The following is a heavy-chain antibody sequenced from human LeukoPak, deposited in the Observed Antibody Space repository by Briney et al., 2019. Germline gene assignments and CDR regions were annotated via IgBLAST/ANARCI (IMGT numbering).Heavy chain of an antibody. Sequence: GGSLRLSCAASGFTFSSYSMNWVRQAPGKGLEWVSSISSSSSYIYYADSVKGQFTISRDNAKNSMYLQMNSLRADDTAVYYCARDHTGYEYGSFTYHYQYMDVWGKGTTVTVSS. CDR1: GFTFSSYS. CDR2: ISSSSSYI. CDR3: ARDHTGYEYGSFTYHYQYMDV. V-gene: IGHV3-21*06. D-gene: IGHD5-12*01. J-gene: IGHJ6*03.